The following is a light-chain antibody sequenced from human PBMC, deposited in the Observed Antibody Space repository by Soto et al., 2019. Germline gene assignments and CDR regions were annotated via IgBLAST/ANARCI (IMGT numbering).Light chain of an antibody. J-gene: IGKJ5*01. V-gene: IGKV1-5*01. CDR1: QSISSW. CDR3: QQYNSYSPIT. CDR2: DAS. Sequence: DIQMTQSASTLSASLGDRVTITCRASQSISSWLAWYQQKPVKAPKLLVYDASSLESGVPSRFSGSGSGTEFTLTISSLQPDDFATYYCQQYNSYSPITFGQGTRLEIK.